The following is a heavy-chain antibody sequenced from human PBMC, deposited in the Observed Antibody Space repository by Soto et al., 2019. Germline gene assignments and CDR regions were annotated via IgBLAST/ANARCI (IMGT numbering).Heavy chain of an antibody. CDR2: IIPILGIA. CDR1: GGTFSSYS. Sequence: SVKVSCKASGGTFSSYSISWVRQAPGQGLEWMGRIIPILGIANYAQKFQGRVTITADKSTSTTYMELSSLRSEDTAVYYCATVRRDYDILTGYYTFYFDYWGQGTLVTVSS. CDR3: ATVRRDYDILTGYYTFYFDY. V-gene: IGHV1-69*02. D-gene: IGHD3-9*01. J-gene: IGHJ4*02.